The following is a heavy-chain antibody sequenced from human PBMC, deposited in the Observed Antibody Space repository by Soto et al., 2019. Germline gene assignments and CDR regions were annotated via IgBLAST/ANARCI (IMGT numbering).Heavy chain of an antibody. CDR3: ARGRQWPIDH. D-gene: IGHD6-19*01. Sequence: VGPLRLSWAASGCIFNSYSMNWVRQTPGKGLEWVSYISSSSSTIYYADSVKGRFTVSRDNAKNSLFVQMNSLRAEDTAVYYCARGRQWPIDHWGQGTLVTVSS. CDR1: GCIFNSYS. V-gene: IGHV3-48*01. J-gene: IGHJ4*02. CDR2: ISSSSSTI.